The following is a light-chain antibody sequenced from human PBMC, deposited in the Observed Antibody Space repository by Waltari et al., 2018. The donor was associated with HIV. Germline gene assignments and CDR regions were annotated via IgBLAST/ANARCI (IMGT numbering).Light chain of an antibody. CDR1: SSDVGGYNY. CDR2: EVS. Sequence: QSALTQPASVSGSPGQSITISCTGTSSDVGGYNYVSWYQQHPGKAPKRMMYEVSNRPSGVSIRFSGSKSGNTASLTISGLQAEDGADYYCSSYTSSSTLSYVFGTGTKVTVL. J-gene: IGLJ1*01. V-gene: IGLV2-14*01. CDR3: SSYTSSSTLSYV.